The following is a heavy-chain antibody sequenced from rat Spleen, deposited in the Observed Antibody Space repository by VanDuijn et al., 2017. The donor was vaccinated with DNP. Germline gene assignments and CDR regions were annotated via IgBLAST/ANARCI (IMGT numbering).Heavy chain of an antibody. J-gene: IGHJ2*01. CDR2: ISYDGTRT. CDR3: VRPDYYDGSYPHY. CDR1: GFTFSNYY. V-gene: IGHV5S10*01. D-gene: IGHD1-12*02. Sequence: EVQLVESGGGLVQPGRSLKLSCVASGFTFSNYYMAWVRQAPTKGLEWVATISYDGTRTYYRASVKGRFTISRENAKSTLDLQMNSLRSEDMATYYCVRPDYYDGSYPHYWGQGVMVTVSS.